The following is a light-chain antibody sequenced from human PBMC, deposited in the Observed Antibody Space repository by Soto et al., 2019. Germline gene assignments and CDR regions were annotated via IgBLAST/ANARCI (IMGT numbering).Light chain of an antibody. CDR2: EVS. V-gene: IGLV2-14*01. J-gene: IGLJ3*02. Sequence: QSALTQPASVSGPPGQSITISCTGSTNDVGANNYVSWYQQRPGKAPRLMIYEVSDRPSGISSRFSGSRSGNTASLTISGLQAEDEADYFCTSYSTKNKEVLFGGGTKLTVL. CDR1: TNDVGANNY. CDR3: TSYSTKNKEVL.